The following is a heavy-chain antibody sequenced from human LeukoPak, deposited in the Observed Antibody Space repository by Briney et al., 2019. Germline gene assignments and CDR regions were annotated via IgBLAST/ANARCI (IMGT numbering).Heavy chain of an antibody. J-gene: IGHJ4*02. CDR3: AKGDTPMVRRYYFDY. CDR1: GFTFSSYA. D-gene: IGHD5-18*01. V-gene: IGHV3-23*01. CDR2: ISGSGGST. Sequence: GGSLRLFCAASGFTFSSYAMSWVRQGPEKGLEWVSVISGSGGSTYYADSVKGRFTISRDNSKNTLYLQINSLRAEDTAVYYCAKGDTPMVRRYYFDYWGQGTLVTVSS.